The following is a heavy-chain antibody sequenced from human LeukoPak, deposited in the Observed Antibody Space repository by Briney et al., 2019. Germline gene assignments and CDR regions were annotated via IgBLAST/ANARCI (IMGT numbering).Heavy chain of an antibody. CDR3: ARGSGGVGASLPF. J-gene: IGHJ4*02. D-gene: IGHD1-26*01. Sequence: GGSLRLSCTASGFTFSSYTMTWVRQAPGKGLKWVSTITTGDGNTYYADSVKGRFTVSRDDSKNSLYLQMNSLRVEDTAMYYCARGSGGVGASLPFWGQGALVTVSS. CDR1: GFTFSSYT. V-gene: IGHV3-23*01. CDR2: ITTGDGNT.